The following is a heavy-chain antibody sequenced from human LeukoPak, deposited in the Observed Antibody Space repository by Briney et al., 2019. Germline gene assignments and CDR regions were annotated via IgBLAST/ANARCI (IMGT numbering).Heavy chain of an antibody. Sequence: GGSLRLFCAVSGFPYSDYAMSWVREATGKGLEGVLGISFCGRSTNYADSVKGRFIISRDNSNNTLYLQMNGLRAEDTAVYYCAKDREKAVGATIFDHWGQGTLVTVSS. CDR1: GFPYSDYA. J-gene: IGHJ4*02. CDR3: AKDREKAVGATIFDH. V-gene: IGHV3-23*01. CDR2: ISFCGRST. D-gene: IGHD1-26*01.